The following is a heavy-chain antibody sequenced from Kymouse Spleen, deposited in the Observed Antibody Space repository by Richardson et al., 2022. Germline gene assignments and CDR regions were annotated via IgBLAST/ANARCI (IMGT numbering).Heavy chain of an antibody. J-gene: IGHJ6*02. CDR3: ARNGIAAAGFYYYYGMDV. D-gene: IGHD6-13*01. CDR1: GGTFSSYA. CDR2: IIPIFGTA. Sequence: QVQLVQSGAEVKKPGSSVKVSCKASGGTFSSYAISWVRQAPGQGLEWMGGIIPIFGTANYAQKFQGRVTITTDESTSTAYMELSSLRSEDTAVYYCARNGIAAAGFYYYYGMDVWGQGTTVTVSS. V-gene: IGHV1-69*05.